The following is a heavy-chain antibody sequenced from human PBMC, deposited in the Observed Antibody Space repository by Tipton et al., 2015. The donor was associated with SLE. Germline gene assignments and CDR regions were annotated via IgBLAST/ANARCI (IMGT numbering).Heavy chain of an antibody. CDR2: IYYSGST. CDR3: ARGEYSSTDDAFDI. CDR1: GYSISSYY. V-gene: IGHV4-59*07. Sequence: TLSLTCAVSGYSISSYYWSWIRQPPGKGLEWIGYIYYSGSTNYNPSLKSRVTISVDTSKNQFSLKLSSVTAADTAVYYCARGEYSSTDDAFDIWGQGTMVTVSS. J-gene: IGHJ3*02. D-gene: IGHD6-6*01.